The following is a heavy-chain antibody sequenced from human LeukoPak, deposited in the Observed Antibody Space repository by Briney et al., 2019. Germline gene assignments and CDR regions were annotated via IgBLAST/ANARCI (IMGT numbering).Heavy chain of an antibody. V-gene: IGHV1-2*02. J-gene: IGHJ3*02. CDR3: ARDRPYSNSWYSPPDAFDI. Sequence: ASVKVSCKASGYTFTGYYMHWVRQAPGQGLEWMGWINPNSGGTNYAQKFQGRVTMTRDTSISTAYMELSRLRSDDTAVYYCARDRPYSNSWYSPPDAFDIWGQGTMVTVSS. CDR2: INPNSGGT. CDR1: GYTFTGYY. D-gene: IGHD6-13*01.